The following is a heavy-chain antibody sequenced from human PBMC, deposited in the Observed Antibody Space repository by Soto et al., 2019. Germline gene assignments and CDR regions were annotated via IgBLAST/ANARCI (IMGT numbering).Heavy chain of an antibody. Sequence: PSETLSLTATVSGGSISSSSYYWGWIRQPPGKGLEWIGSIYYSGSTYYNPSLKSRVTISVDTSKNQFSLKLSSVTAADTAVYYCARRAGRVATIGSYYFDYWGQGTLVTVSS. CDR1: GGSISSSSYY. CDR3: ARRAGRVATIGSYYFDY. J-gene: IGHJ4*02. D-gene: IGHD5-12*01. V-gene: IGHV4-39*01. CDR2: IYYSGST.